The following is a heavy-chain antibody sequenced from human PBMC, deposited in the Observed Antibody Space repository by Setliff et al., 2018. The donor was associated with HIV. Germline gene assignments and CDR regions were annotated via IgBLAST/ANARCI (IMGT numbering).Heavy chain of an antibody. Sequence: GGSLRLSCTTSGFTFSTYAMSWVRQAPGKGLEWVSAISDSSRTYYVDSVKGRFTISRDNAKTSLSLQMNSLTAEDTAVYYCARDPGNGAVDYWGQGTLVTVSS. V-gene: IGHV3-23*01. CDR2: ISDSSRT. CDR3: ARDPGNGAVDY. J-gene: IGHJ4*02. CDR1: GFTFSTYA.